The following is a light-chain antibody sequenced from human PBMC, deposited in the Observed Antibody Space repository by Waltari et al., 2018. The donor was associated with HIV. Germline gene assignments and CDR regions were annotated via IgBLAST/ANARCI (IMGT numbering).Light chain of an antibody. Sequence: EIVLTQSPATLSLSPGERATLSCRASQSVSSYLAWYRQKPGQAPRLLIYDASNRATGIPARFSGSGSGTDFTLTISRLEPEDFAVYYCQQYGSSPWTFGQGTKVEIK. CDR3: QQYGSSPWT. V-gene: IGKV3-20*01. J-gene: IGKJ1*01. CDR1: QSVSSY. CDR2: DAS.